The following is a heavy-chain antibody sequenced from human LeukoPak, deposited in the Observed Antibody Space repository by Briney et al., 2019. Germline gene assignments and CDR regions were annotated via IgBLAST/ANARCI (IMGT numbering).Heavy chain of an antibody. D-gene: IGHD6-13*01. J-gene: IGHJ5*02. CDR1: GGSLTSYY. CDR3: ARNRGGAAAGFDP. V-gene: IGHV4-59*01. Sequence: SETLSLTCTVSGGSLTSYYWSWIRQPPGKGLEWIGHMPYSGSTNYNPSLKSRVTISLDTPKNQFSLKLSSVTAADTAVYYCARNRGGAAAGFDPWGQGTLVTVSS. CDR2: MPYSGST.